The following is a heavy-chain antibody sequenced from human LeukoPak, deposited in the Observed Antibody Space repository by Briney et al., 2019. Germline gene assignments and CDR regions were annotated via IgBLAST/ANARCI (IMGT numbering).Heavy chain of an antibody. J-gene: IGHJ2*01. Sequence: PVGSLRLSCSASGFTFSSHSMHSVRQAPRKGLEYVSPINSNGGSTYYADSVKGRFTISRDNSKNTLYLQMSSLRVEDTAMYHCVKKLNDWYFDLWGRGTLVTVSS. CDR3: VKKLNDWYFDL. V-gene: IGHV3-64D*09. CDR2: INSNGGST. CDR1: GFTFSSHS. D-gene: IGHD3-10*01.